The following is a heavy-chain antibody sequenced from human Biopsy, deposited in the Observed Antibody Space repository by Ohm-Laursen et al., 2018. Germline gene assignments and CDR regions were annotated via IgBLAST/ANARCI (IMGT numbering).Heavy chain of an antibody. D-gene: IGHD2-21*02. V-gene: IGHV4-39*07. CDR1: GGSISNNNYY. J-gene: IGHJ4*02. CDR3: ARDDAVTVIRGLYY. Sequence: SDTLSLTCTVSGGSISNNNYYWGWIRQPPGKGLEWIGSIFYRGTTDYSPSLKSRVTISIDKSKNQFFLKLSSVTAEDTAVYYCARDDAVTVIRGLYYWGQGALVTVSS. CDR2: IFYRGTT.